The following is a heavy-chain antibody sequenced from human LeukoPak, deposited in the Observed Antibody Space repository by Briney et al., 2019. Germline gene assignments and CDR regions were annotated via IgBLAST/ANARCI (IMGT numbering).Heavy chain of an antibody. CDR1: GGSFSGYY. Sequence: SETLSLTCAVYGGSFSGYYWSWIRQPPGKGLEWIGEINHSGSTNYNPSLKSRVTISVDTSKNQFSLKLSSVTAADTAVYYCARGSEEYCSGGSCYDYWGQGTLVTVSS. D-gene: IGHD2-15*01. CDR3: ARGSEEYCSGGSCYDY. V-gene: IGHV4-34*01. CDR2: INHSGST. J-gene: IGHJ4*02.